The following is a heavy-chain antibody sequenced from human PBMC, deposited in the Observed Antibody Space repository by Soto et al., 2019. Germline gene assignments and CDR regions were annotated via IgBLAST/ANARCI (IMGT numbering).Heavy chain of an antibody. CDR3: ARREIQGPIDY. J-gene: IGHJ4*02. D-gene: IGHD1-26*01. CDR2: IYYSGTT. CDR1: GYSISSSNW. Sequence: QVQLQESGPGLVKPSDTLSLTCAVSGYSISSSNWWGWIRQPPGKGLEWIGYIYYSGTTYYNPSLKSRVSMSVDTAKNQFSLKLTSVTAVDTAVYYCARREIQGPIDYWGQGTLVTVSS. V-gene: IGHV4-28*01.